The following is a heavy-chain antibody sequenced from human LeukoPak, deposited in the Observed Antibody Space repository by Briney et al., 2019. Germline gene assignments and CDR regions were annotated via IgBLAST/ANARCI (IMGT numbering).Heavy chain of an antibody. J-gene: IGHJ4*02. D-gene: IGHD3-22*01. CDR1: GYTFTSYY. V-gene: IGHV1-46*01. CDR3: AAERGGSGYYYSRHGY. Sequence: ASVKVSCKASGYTFTSYYMHWVRQAPGQGLEWMGIINPSGGSTNYAQKFQGRVTMTRDTSTSTVYMELSSLRSEDTAVYYCAAERGGSGYYYSRHGYWGQGTLVTVSS. CDR2: INPSGGST.